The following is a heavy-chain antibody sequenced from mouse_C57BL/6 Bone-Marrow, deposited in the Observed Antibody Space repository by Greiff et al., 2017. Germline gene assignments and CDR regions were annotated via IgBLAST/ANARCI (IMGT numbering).Heavy chain of an antibody. J-gene: IGHJ3*01. V-gene: IGHV1-75*01. Sequence: VQLQQSGPELVKPGASVKISCKASGYTFTDYYINWVKQRPGQGLEWIGWIFPGSGSTYYNEKFKGKATLTVDKSSSTAYMLLSSLTSEDSAVYFCARSGGFITTVVATPAWFAYWGQGTLVTVSA. CDR1: GYTFTDYY. CDR3: ARSGGFITTVVATPAWFAY. D-gene: IGHD1-1*01. CDR2: IFPGSGST.